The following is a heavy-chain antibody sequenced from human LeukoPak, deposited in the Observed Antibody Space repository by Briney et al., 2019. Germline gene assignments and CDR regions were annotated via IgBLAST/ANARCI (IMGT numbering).Heavy chain of an antibody. CDR2: IYPGDSDT. CDR3: ARHTRRYYDSSGRDANYYMDV. D-gene: IGHD3-22*01. V-gene: IGHV5-51*01. J-gene: IGHJ6*03. Sequence: GESLKISCKGSGYSFTSYWIGWVRQMPGKLLEWMGIIYPGDSDTRYSPSFQGQVTISADTSISSAYLQWSSLKASDTAMYYCARHTRRYYDSSGRDANYYMDVWGKGTTVTISS. CDR1: GYSFTSYW.